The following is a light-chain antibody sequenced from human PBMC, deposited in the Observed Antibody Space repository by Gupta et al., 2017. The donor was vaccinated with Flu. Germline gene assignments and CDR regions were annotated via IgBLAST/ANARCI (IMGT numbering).Light chain of an antibody. CDR2: EVN. CDR1: TSDVGGYNN. V-gene: IGLV2-14*01. Sequence: QSALTQPASVSGSPGQAITISCTGTTSDVGGYNNVSWYQQHPGEAPKLVIFEVNNRPSGVSNRFSGSKSGNTASLTISGLQAEDDSDFYCSSYTSENALYVFGSGTKVTVL. J-gene: IGLJ1*01. CDR3: SSYTSENALYV.